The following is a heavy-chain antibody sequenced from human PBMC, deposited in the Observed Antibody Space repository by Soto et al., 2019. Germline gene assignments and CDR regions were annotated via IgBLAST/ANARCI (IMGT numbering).Heavy chain of an antibody. V-gene: IGHV3-23*01. CDR2: LLRSGSSA. Sequence: GGSLRLSCAASGFTFRNYAMTWARQAPGKGLEWVSSLLRSGSSAYYADSVRGRFTISSDTSANSLYLQMDNLRAEDAAIYYCAKDAISGDGIWLMDSWGQGTVVTVSS. J-gene: IGHJ5*02. CDR1: GFTFRNYA. D-gene: IGHD4-17*01. CDR3: AKDAISGDGIWLMDS.